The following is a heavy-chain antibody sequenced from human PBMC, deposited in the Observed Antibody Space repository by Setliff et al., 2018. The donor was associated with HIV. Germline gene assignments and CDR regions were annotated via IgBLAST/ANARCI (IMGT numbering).Heavy chain of an antibody. CDR2: INHSGST. V-gene: IGHV4-34*01. J-gene: IGHJ4*02. Sequence: SETLSLTCAVYGGSFSGYYWSWIRQPPGKGMEWNGEINHSGSTNYNPSLKSRFNISIYTSKNQFSLKLTSVTAADTAVYYCARSNYDSSFDYWCQGTLVTVSS. CDR3: ARSNYDSSFDY. CDR1: GGSFSGYY. D-gene: IGHD3-22*01.